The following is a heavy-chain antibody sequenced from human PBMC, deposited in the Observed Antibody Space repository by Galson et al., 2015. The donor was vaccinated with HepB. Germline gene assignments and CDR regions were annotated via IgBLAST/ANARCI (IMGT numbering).Heavy chain of an antibody. D-gene: IGHD6-6*01. CDR1: GFTFSNYA. J-gene: IGHJ6*03. CDR3: AKRYSNSSHYTDV. V-gene: IGHV3-23*01. Sequence: SLRLSCAASGFTFSNYAMSWVRQAPGKGLEWVSVIYAYGDITYYADSVKGRFTISRDNSMNTVYLQMNSLRAEDAAVYYCAKRYSNSSHYTDVWGKGTTVIVSS. CDR2: IYAYGDIT.